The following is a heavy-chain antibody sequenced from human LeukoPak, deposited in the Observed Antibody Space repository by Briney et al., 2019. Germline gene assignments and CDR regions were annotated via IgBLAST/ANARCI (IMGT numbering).Heavy chain of an antibody. V-gene: IGHV3-53*05. D-gene: IGHD3-22*01. CDR3: ARTSSPVGGYYDSSGGY. Sequence: GGSLRLSCAASGFTVSSNYMSWVRQAPGKGLEWVSVIYSGGTTYYADSVKGRFTISRDNSKNTLYLQMNSLRAEDTAVYYCARTSSPVGGYYDSSGGYWGQGTLVTVSS. CDR1: GFTVSSNY. J-gene: IGHJ4*02. CDR2: IYSGGTT.